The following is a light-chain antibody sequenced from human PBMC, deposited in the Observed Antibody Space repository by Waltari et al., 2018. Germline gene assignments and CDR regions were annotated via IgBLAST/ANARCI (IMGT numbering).Light chain of an antibody. Sequence: DIQMTQSPPTLSASVGDRVPVTCRASQSISIWLAWYQQKPGKAPNLLIYKASTLDSGVPSRFSDSASGTEFTLTISSLQAEDFGTYYCQQYSSFPLSFGGGTNIVIK. V-gene: IGKV1-5*03. J-gene: IGKJ4*01. CDR2: KAS. CDR3: QQYSSFPLS. CDR1: QSISIW.